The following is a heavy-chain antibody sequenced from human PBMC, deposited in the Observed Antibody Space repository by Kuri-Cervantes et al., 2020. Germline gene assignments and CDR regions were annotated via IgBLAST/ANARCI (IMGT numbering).Heavy chain of an antibody. CDR3: AHSPYCSGGSCYFTD. V-gene: IGHV2-5*05. Sequence: SGPTLVKPTQTLTLTCTFSGLSLTTSGVGVGWIRQSPGKALEWLALIYWDDDKRYGPSLKSRLTITKDTSKNQVVLTMTNMDPVDTATYYCAHSPYCSGGSCYFTDWGQGTLVTVSS. J-gene: IGHJ4*02. CDR1: GLSLTTSGVG. D-gene: IGHD2-15*01. CDR2: IYWDDDK.